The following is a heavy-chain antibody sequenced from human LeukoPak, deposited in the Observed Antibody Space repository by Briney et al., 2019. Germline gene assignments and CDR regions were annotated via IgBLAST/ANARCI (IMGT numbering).Heavy chain of an antibody. J-gene: IGHJ6*03. CDR2: IYSGGST. V-gene: IGHV3-66*02. D-gene: IGHD5-12*01. CDR1: GFTVSSNY. CDR3: AIFLRGWLPPYYYYMDV. Sequence: PGGSLRLSCAASGFTVSSNYMSWVRQAPGKGLEWVSVIYSGGSTYYADSVKGRFTISRDNSKNTLYLQMNSLRAEDTAVYYCAIFLRGWLPPYYYYMDVWGKGTTVTVSS.